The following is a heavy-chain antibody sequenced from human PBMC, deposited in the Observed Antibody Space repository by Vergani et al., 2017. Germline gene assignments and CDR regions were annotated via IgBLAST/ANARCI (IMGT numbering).Heavy chain of an antibody. CDR1: GFTFSSYD. D-gene: IGHD3-10*01. CDR2: IGTAGDT. Sequence: EVQLVESGGGLVQPGGSLRLSCAASGFTFSSYDMHWVRQATGKGLEWVSAIGTAGDTYYPGSVKGRFTISRENAKNSLYLQMNSLRAGDTAVYYCARVNADYYGSGSHYYYYYMDVWGKGTTVTVSS. V-gene: IGHV3-13*01. CDR3: ARVNADYYGSGSHYYYYYMDV. J-gene: IGHJ6*03.